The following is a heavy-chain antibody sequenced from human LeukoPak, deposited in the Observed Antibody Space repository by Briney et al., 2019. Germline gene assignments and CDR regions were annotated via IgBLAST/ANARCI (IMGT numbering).Heavy chain of an antibody. Sequence: ASVKVSCKASGCTFISYAISWVRQAPGQGLEWMGRIIPIFGTANYAQKFQGRVTITTDESTSTAYMELSSLRSEDTAVYYCAREEVTVTTKPFDYWGQGTLVTVSS. CDR3: AREEVTVTTKPFDY. J-gene: IGHJ4*02. D-gene: IGHD4-17*01. CDR1: GCTFISYA. V-gene: IGHV1-69*05. CDR2: IIPIFGTA.